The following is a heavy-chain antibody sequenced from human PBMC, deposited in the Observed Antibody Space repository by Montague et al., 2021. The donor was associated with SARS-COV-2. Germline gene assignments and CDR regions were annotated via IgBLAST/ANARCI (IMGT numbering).Heavy chain of an antibody. CDR2: IDWDDDK. D-gene: IGHD5-12*01. CDR3: VRLQPGGRLSGDMYYCDY. Sequence: PALVKPTQTLTLTCTFSGFSLSTSGMGVSWIRQPPGKALEWLALIDWDDDKYYSTSLKSRLTISKDTSKNQVVLTMTNMDPVDTATYYCVRLQPGGRLSGDMYYCDYWGLGTRVTVSA. V-gene: IGHV2-70*01. CDR1: GFSLSTSGMG. J-gene: IGHJ4*02.